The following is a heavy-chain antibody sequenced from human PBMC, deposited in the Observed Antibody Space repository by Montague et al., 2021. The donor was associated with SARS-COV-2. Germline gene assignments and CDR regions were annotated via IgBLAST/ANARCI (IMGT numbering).Heavy chain of an antibody. V-gene: IGHV4-61*01. Sequence: SETLSLTCTVSGGSVSSGSYYWSWIRQPPGKGLEWIGYIYYSGSTXYNPSLKSRVTISVDTSKNQSSLKLSSVTAADTAVYYCARDPWHITIFGVVTRYGMDVWGQGTTVTVSS. J-gene: IGHJ6*02. D-gene: IGHD3-3*01. CDR3: ARDPWHITIFGVVTRYGMDV. CDR1: GGSVSSGSYY. CDR2: IYYSGST.